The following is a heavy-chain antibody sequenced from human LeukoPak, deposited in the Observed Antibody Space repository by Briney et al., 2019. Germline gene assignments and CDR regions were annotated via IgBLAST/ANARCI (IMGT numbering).Heavy chain of an antibody. D-gene: IGHD2-15*01. CDR1: GYSFTTYW. CDR2: IYPGDSST. J-gene: IGHJ6*02. Sequence: GESLKISCKGSGYSFTTYWISWVRQMPGKGLEWMGIIYPGDSSTRYSPSFQGQVTISADKSISTAYPQWSSLKASDTAIYYCARHLVVRYYYYGMDVWGQGTTVTVSS. V-gene: IGHV5-51*01. CDR3: ARHLVVRYYYYGMDV.